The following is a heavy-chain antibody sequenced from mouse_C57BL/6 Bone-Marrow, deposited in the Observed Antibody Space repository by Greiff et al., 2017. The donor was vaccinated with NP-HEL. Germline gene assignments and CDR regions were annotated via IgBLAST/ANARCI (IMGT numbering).Heavy chain of an antibody. CDR1: GFNIKDDY. CDR2: IDPENGDT. J-gene: IGHJ4*01. V-gene: IGHV14-4*01. D-gene: IGHD2-4*01. Sequence: VQLQQSGAELVRPGASVKLSCTASGFNIKDDYMHWVKQRPEQGLEWIGWIDPENGDTEYASKFQGKATITADTSSNTAYLQLSSLTSEDTAVYYCTKYDYDVGYAMDYWGQGTSVTVSS. CDR3: TKYDYDVGYAMDY.